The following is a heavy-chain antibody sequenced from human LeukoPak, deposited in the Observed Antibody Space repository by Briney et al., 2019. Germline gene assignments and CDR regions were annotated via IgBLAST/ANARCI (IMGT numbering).Heavy chain of an antibody. V-gene: IGHV4-61*02. CDR3: ARRAYGGKAAFGM. D-gene: IGHD4-23*01. CDR1: GGSIISDTYY. Sequence: PSQTLSLTCSVSGGSIISDTYYWSWIRQPAGKGLEWIGRIFSSGSTNYNPSLKSRVTMSVDTSKNQFSLKLSSVTAADTAVYYCARRAYGGKAAFGMWGQRTMVTVSS. CDR2: IFSSGST. J-gene: IGHJ3*02.